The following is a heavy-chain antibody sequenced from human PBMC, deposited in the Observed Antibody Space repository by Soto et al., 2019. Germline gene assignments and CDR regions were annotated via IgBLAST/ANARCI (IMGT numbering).Heavy chain of an antibody. J-gene: IGHJ4*02. CDR1: GFTFSGYE. V-gene: IGHV3-48*03. CDR3: AREVDDSSGFYDS. Sequence: EVQLVESGGGLVQPGGSLRLSCAASGFTFSGYEMNWVRQAPGKGLEWVSYISSSGSTIYYADSVKGRFTISRDNAKNSLYLQMNSLRAEDTAVYYCAREVDDSSGFYDSWGQGTLVTGSS. D-gene: IGHD3-22*01. CDR2: ISSSGSTI.